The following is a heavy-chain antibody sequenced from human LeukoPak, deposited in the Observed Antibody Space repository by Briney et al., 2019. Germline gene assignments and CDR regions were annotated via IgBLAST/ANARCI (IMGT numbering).Heavy chain of an antibody. V-gene: IGHV1-2*02. J-gene: IGHJ4*02. CDR3: ATFGSLHSSSWYDY. CDR2: INPHSGGA. Sequence: ASVRVSCKASGYTFTGYYIHWVRQAPGQGLEWVGWINPHSGGANYAQKFQGRVTMTRDTSINTAYMELSRLRSDDTAVYYCATFGSLHSSSWYDYWGQGTLLTVSS. D-gene: IGHD6-13*01. CDR1: GYTFTGYY.